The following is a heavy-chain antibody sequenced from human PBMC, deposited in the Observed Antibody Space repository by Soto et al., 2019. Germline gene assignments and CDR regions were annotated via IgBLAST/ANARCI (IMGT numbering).Heavy chain of an antibody. J-gene: IGHJ3*02. Sequence: VQLLESGGGLVQPGGSLRLSCETSGFTFKNYAMAWVRQAPGEGPEWVSTIGGGKDIFYADSVKGRFTVSRDDSKKTMYLQMDKLRVEDTAIYFCAKDSVSFNRIYDALDIWGQGTLVTVSS. CDR3: AKDSVSFNRIYDALDI. CDR2: IGGGKDI. CDR1: GFTFKNYA. D-gene: IGHD3-3*02. V-gene: IGHV3-23*01.